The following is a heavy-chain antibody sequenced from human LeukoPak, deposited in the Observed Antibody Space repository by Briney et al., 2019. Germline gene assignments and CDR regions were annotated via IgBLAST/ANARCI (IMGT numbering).Heavy chain of an antibody. D-gene: IGHD3-16*02. V-gene: IGHV3-66*01. CDR1: GFTVSSNY. J-gene: IGHJ4*02. CDR3: ASLYDYVWGSYRLVADY. CDR2: IYSGGST. Sequence: PGGSLRLSCAASGFTVSSNYMSWVRQAPGKGLEWVSVIYSGGSTYYADSVKGRFTISRDNSKNTLYLQMNSLRAEDTAVYYCASLYDYVWGSYRLVADYWGQGTLVTVSS.